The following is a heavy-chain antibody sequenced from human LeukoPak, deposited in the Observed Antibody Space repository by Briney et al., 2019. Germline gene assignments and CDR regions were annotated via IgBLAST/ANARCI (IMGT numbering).Heavy chain of an antibody. CDR1: AYTFTSYG. CDR2: ISGYNSNT. CDR3: ARDSATGTTTFVDY. Sequence: ASVKVSCKASAYTFTSYGISWVRQAPGQGLEWMGWISGYNSNTNYAQKLQGRVTMTTDTSTSTAYMELRSLRSDDTAVYFCARDSATGTTTFVDYWGQGTLVTVSS. J-gene: IGHJ4*02. V-gene: IGHV1-18*04. D-gene: IGHD1-1*01.